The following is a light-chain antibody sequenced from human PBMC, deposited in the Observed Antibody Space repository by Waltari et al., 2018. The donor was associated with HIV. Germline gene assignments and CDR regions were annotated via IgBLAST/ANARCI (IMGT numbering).Light chain of an antibody. CDR1: QTIATY. CDR3: QQTYTMPRGT. Sequence: DIQMTQSPSSLSASVGDRVTITCRASQTIATYLNWYQQKPGKAPKLLFYTTSTLQSGVPSSFSGSGSGRDFTLTVSYLQPEDFATYFCQQTYTMPRGTFGQGTKVEFK. V-gene: IGKV1-39*01. CDR2: TTS. J-gene: IGKJ1*01.